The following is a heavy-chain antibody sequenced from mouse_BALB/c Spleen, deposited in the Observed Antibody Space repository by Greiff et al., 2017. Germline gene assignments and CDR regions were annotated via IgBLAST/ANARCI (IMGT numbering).Heavy chain of an antibody. J-gene: IGHJ4*01. CDR2: INSNGGST. CDR3: AKHRSCCAMDY. D-gene: IGHD2-14*01. Sequence: EVQVVESGGGLVKPGGSLKLSCAASGFTFSSYYMSWVRQTPEKRLELVAAINSNGGSTYYPDTVKGRFTISRDNAKNTLYLQMGSLKSEDTALYYCAKHRSCCAMDYWGQGTSVTVSS. CDR1: GFTFSSYY. V-gene: IGHV5-6-2*01.